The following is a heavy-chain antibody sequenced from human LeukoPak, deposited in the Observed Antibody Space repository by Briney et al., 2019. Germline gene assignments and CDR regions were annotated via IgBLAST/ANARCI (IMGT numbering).Heavy chain of an antibody. CDR2: ISWNSGSI. D-gene: IGHD3-16*02. CDR1: GFTFDDYA. V-gene: IGHV3-9*01. J-gene: IGHJ4*02. CDR3: AKSRAFVAYFDY. Sequence: GGSLRLSCAASGFTFDDYAMHWVRHAPGKGLEWVSGISWNSGSIGYADSVKGRFTISRDNAKNSLYLQMNSLRAEDTALYYCAKSRAFVAYFDYWGQGTLVTVSS.